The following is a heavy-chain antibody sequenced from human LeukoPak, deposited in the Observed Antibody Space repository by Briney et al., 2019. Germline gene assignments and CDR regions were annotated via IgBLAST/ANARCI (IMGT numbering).Heavy chain of an antibody. CDR2: IGSGGGST. J-gene: IGHJ4*02. D-gene: IGHD3-16*02. V-gene: IGHV3-23*01. Sequence: GASLSLSCAASGFTLSSYAMSWVRQAPRKGLQWDSGIGSGGGSTYYGYSVKGRFTISTDNSKNTLYLQMNSLTAEDTAVYYCARSLSSRFSGPRRPYYFDSWGQGTLVTVSS. CDR3: ARSLSSRFSGPRRPYYFDS. CDR1: GFTLSSYA.